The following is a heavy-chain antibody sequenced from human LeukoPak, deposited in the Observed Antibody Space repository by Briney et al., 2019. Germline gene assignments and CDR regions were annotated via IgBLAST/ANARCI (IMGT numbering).Heavy chain of an antibody. CDR2: VSSGSSYM. V-gene: IGHV3-21*01. J-gene: IGHJ4*02. D-gene: IGHD4-11*01. CDR1: GFTFSAYT. Sequence: GGSLRLSCAASGFTFSAYTMSWVRQAPGKGLEWVSSVSSGSSYMYYADSVKGRFTISRDNAKNSLSLQMNSLRAEDTAVYYCARDLGDYNNYGEMAIWGQGTLVTVSS. CDR3: ARDLGDYNNYGEMAI.